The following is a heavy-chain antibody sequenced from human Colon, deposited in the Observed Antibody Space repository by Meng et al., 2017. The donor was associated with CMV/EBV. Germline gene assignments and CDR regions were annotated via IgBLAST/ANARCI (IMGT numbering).Heavy chain of an antibody. CDR1: GFTFSNYA. J-gene: IGHJ4*02. V-gene: IGHV3-30*02. CDR2: ILFDGSDA. CDR3: AKDMGRRAAYYGYCDS. Sequence: GGSLRLSCVASGFTFSNYAMHWVRQAPGKRPEWLTLILFDGSDAHYADSLGGRFTISRDDSKNTLYLQMTSLRLDDTAVYYCAKDMGRRAAYYGYCDSWGQGTLVTVSS. D-gene: IGHD3-10*01.